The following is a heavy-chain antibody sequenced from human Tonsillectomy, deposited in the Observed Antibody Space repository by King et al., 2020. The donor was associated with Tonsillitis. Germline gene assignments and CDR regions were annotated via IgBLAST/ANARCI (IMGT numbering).Heavy chain of an antibody. Sequence: VQLQQWGAGLLKPSETLSLTCAVYGGSFSGYYWSWIRQPPGKGLEWIGEINHSGSTNYNPSLKSRVTISVATSKNQFSLKLSSVTAADTAVYYCARGGYPKVRTFMSYYMDVWGKGTTVTVSS. V-gene: IGHV4-34*01. CDR2: INHSGST. D-gene: IGHD3-10*01. J-gene: IGHJ6*03. CDR1: GGSFSGYY. CDR3: ARGGYPKVRTFMSYYMDV.